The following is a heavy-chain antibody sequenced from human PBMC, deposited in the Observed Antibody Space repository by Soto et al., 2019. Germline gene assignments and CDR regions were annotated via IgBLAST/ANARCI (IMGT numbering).Heavy chain of an antibody. V-gene: IGHV3-23*01. D-gene: IGHD3-10*01. Sequence: GGSLRLSCAASGFRFSDYSMSWIRQGPGKGLEWVSAISGSGGSTYYADSVKGRFTISRDNSKSTLYLQMNSLRAEDTAVYYCAIPSGRTVSAPDYWGQGTLVTVSS. CDR3: AIPSGRTVSAPDY. CDR1: GFRFSDYS. J-gene: IGHJ4*02. CDR2: ISGSGGST.